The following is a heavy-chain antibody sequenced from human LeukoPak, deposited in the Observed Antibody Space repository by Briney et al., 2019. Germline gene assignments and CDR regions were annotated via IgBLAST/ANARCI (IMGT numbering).Heavy chain of an antibody. D-gene: IGHD2-2*01. Sequence: GGSLRLSCAVSGVSFSGYAMHWVRQAPGKGLEWVAFIRYDGSTKYYADSVKGRFTVSRDNSKNTLYLQMNSLRAEDTAVYYCAKGIGGCSSTSCYGLFDYWGQGTLVTVSS. CDR2: IRYDGSTK. V-gene: IGHV3-30*02. J-gene: IGHJ4*02. CDR3: AKGIGGCSSTSCYGLFDY. CDR1: GVSFSGYA.